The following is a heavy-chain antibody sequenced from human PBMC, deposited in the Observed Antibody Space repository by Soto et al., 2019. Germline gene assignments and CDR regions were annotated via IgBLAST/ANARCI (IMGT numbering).Heavy chain of an antibody. J-gene: IGHJ2*01. CDR1: GFTFRSYT. CDR2: ISSSSSYI. Sequence: EVQLVESGGGLVKPGGSLRLSCAASGFTFRSYTMNWVRQAPGKGLEWVSSISSSSSYIYDADSVKGRFTISRDDAKNSLDLQLNSLRADDTAVYYCARASSTSRNWYFDLWGRGTLVTVSS. CDR3: ARASSTSRNWYFDL. V-gene: IGHV3-21*01. D-gene: IGHD2-2*01.